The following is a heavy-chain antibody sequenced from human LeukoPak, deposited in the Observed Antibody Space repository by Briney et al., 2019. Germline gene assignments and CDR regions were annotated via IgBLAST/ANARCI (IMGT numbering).Heavy chain of an antibody. J-gene: IGHJ6*02. D-gene: IGHD2-2*01. V-gene: IGHV1-69*13. CDR2: IIPIFGTA. CDR1: GGTFSSYA. CDR3: ARESGGGSTSCYDRCYYGMDV. Sequence: GASVKVSCKASGGTFSSYAISWVRQAPGQGLEWMGGIIPIFGTANYAQKFQGRVTITADESTSTAYMELSSLRSEDTAVYYCARESGGGSTSCYDRCYYGMDVWGQGTTVTVSS.